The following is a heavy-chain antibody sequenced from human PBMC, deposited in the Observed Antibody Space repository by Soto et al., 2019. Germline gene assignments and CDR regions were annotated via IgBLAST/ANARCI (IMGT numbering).Heavy chain of an antibody. Sequence: KPSEPLSLPCTVSGGSVSSVTSYWSWVRQPPGKGLEWIAYIYYTGTTNYNPSLRGRVAISLDTSKNQFSLQLSSVTAADTAIYYCAKGGGFDPLDYWGQGTQVTVS. D-gene: IGHD5-12*01. CDR1: GGSVSSVTSY. J-gene: IGHJ4*02. CDR2: IYYTGTT. V-gene: IGHV4-61*01. CDR3: AKGGGFDPLDY.